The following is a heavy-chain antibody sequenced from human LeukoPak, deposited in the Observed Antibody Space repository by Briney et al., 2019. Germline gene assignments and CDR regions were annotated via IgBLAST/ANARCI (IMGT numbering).Heavy chain of an antibody. D-gene: IGHD3-22*01. Sequence: GGSLRLSCAASGFTFSSYGMHWVRQAPGKGLERVAVIWYDGSNKYYADSVKGRFTISRDNSKNTLYLQMNSLRAEDTAVYYCARDDDYYYDSSGPGDIWGQGTMVTVSS. J-gene: IGHJ3*02. V-gene: IGHV3-33*01. CDR2: IWYDGSNK. CDR3: ARDDDYYYDSSGPGDI. CDR1: GFTFSSYG.